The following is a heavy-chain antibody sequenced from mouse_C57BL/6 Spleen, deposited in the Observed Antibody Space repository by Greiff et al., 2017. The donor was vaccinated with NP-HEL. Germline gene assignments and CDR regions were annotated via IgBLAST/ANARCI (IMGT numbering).Heavy chain of an antibody. CDR2: ISSGSSTI. CDR1: GFTFSDYG. J-gene: IGHJ3*01. V-gene: IGHV5-17*01. Sequence: EVKLVESGGGLVKPGGSLKLSCAASGFTFSDYGMHWVRQAPEKGLEWVAYISSGSSTIYYADTVKGRFTISRDNAKNTLFLQMTSLRSEDTAMYYCARPRGAGSSYEGFAYWGQGTLVTVSA. CDR3: ARPRGAGSSYEGFAY. D-gene: IGHD1-1*01.